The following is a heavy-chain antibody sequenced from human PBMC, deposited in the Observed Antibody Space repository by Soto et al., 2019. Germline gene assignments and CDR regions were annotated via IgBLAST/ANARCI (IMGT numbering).Heavy chain of an antibody. Sequence: EVQLLESGGGLVQPGGSLRLSCAASGFTFSSYAMSWVRQAPGKGLEWVSAISGSGGSTYYADSVKGRFTISRDNSKNTLYLQMNSQRAEDTAVYYCAKDLKNYNILTGYFDPWGQGTLVTVSS. CDR3: AKDLKNYNILTGYFDP. V-gene: IGHV3-23*01. J-gene: IGHJ5*02. CDR2: ISGSGGST. CDR1: GFTFSSYA. D-gene: IGHD3-9*01.